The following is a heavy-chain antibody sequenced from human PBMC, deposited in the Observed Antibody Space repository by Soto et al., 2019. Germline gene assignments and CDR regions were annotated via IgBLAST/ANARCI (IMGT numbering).Heavy chain of an antibody. CDR3: ANLGSGSSYHRYHSYGMDV. CDR2: ISYDGSNK. D-gene: IGHD1-26*01. J-gene: IGHJ6*02. Sequence: QVQLVESGGGVVQPGRSLRLSCAASGFTFSSYGMHWVRQAPGKGLEWVAVISYDGSNKYYADSVKGRFTISRDNSENTLYLQMSRLRAEDTAVYYCANLGSGSSYHRYHSYGMDVWGQGTTVTVFS. CDR1: GFTFSSYG. V-gene: IGHV3-30*18.